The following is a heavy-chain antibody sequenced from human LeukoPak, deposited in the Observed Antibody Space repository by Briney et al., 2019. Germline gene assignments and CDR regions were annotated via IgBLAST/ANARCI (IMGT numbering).Heavy chain of an antibody. J-gene: IGHJ4*02. V-gene: IGHV1-46*01. CDR2: INPSGSST. CDR1: GYSFTSHY. CDR3: ARDDWLARGVY. D-gene: IGHD6-19*01. Sequence: GASVKVSCKASGYSFTSHYMHWVRQAPGQGLEWLGLINPSGSSTLYAQKFQGRVTMTRDMSTSTVYMELSSLRSEDTAVYYCARDDWLARGVYWGQGTLVTVSS.